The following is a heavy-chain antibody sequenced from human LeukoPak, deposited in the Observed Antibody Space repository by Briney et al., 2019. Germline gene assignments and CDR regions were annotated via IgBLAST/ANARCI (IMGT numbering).Heavy chain of an antibody. CDR2: ISSSGSTI. J-gene: IGHJ5*02. CDR1: GFTFSSYE. D-gene: IGHD3-16*01. V-gene: IGHV3-48*03. Sequence: GGSLRLSCAASGFTFSSYEMNWVRQAPGKGLERVSYISSSGSTIYYADSVKGRFTISRDNAKNSLYLQMNSLRAEDTAVYYCARFVWGFPWFDPWGQGTLVTVSS. CDR3: ARFVWGFPWFDP.